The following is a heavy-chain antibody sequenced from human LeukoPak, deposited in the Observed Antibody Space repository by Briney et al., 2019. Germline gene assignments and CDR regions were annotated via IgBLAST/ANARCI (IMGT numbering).Heavy chain of an antibody. J-gene: IGHJ4*02. D-gene: IGHD3-3*01. CDR2: ISAYNGNT. Sequence: GASVKVSCKASGYTFTSYAMHWVRQAPGQGLEWMGWISAYNGNTNYAQKLQGRVTMTTDTSTSTAYMELRSLRSDDTAVYYCARDPNPPNYDFWSSPDYWGQGTLVTVSS. V-gene: IGHV1-18*01. CDR1: GYTFTSYA. CDR3: ARDPNPPNYDFWSSPDY.